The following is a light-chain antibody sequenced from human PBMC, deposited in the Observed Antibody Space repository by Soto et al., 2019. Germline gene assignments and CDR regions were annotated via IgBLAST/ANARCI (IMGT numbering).Light chain of an antibody. J-gene: IGKJ4*01. CDR2: DAS. V-gene: IGKV3-20*01. CDR3: QQCATSPLT. CDR1: QSVGNDY. Sequence: EIVLTQSPGTLSLSPGERATLSCRASQSVGNDYLAWFQQRPGQAPRLLIYDASSRATGIPDRFSGSGSGTAFTLTISRLEPDDFAVYYCQQCATSPLTFGGGTKVEI.